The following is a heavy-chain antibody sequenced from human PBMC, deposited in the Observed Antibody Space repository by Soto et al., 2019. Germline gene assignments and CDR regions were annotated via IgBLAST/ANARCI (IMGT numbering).Heavy chain of an antibody. J-gene: IGHJ4*02. CDR2: ISSDSTAR. V-gene: IGHV3-48*02. Sequence: GGSLRLSCGASGFSFSSYTMNWVRQAPGKGLEWISYISSDSTARVYADSVQGRFTISRDNAKNSLYLQMNSLRDEDTAVYYCARDLNWAFDYWGQGTLVTVSS. CDR3: ARDLNWAFDY. CDR1: GFSFSSYT. D-gene: IGHD7-27*01.